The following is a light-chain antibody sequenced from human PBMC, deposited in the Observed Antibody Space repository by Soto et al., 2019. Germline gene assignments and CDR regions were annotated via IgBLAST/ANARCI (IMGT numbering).Light chain of an antibody. CDR3: SSYTSISTLYV. Sequence: QSVLTQSPSASGSPGQSVTISCTGTSSDIGGYNSVSWYQQHPGKAPKVVIYDVTKRPSGVPDRFSGSKSGNTAPLTISGLQAEDEADYYCSSYTSISTLYVFGTGTKVTV. J-gene: IGLJ1*01. CDR1: SSDIGGYNS. V-gene: IGLV2-8*01. CDR2: DVT.